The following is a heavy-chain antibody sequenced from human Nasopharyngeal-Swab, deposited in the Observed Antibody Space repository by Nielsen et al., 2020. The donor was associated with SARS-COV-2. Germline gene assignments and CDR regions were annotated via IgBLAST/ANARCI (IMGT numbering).Heavy chain of an antibody. CDR2: INTDGTTT. V-gene: IGHV3-74*01. Sequence: GESLKISCAASGFTFSSYSMNWVRQAPGKGLVWVSRINTDGTTTTYADSVKGRFTISRDNAKNTLYLQMNNLRVEDTGVYYCVRAGYSGTYGLFDYWGQGTLVTVSS. D-gene: IGHD1-26*01. CDR3: VRAGYSGTYGLFDY. CDR1: GFTFSSYS. J-gene: IGHJ4*02.